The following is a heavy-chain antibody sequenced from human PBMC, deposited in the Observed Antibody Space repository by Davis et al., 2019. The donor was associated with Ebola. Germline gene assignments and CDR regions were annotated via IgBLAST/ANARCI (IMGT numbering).Heavy chain of an antibody. J-gene: IGHJ5*02. CDR3: ARAGSDSSSWSHWFDP. CDR1: GYTFINYA. CDR2: IHPDKGNT. D-gene: IGHD2-2*01. V-gene: IGHV1-3*01. Sequence: AASVKVSCKSSGYTFINYAMHWVRQAPGQRLEWMGWIHPDKGNTKYSQKFQGRVTFTRDTSARTVYMELRSLRSEDTAIYYCARAGSDSSSWSHWFDPWGQGTLVTVSS.